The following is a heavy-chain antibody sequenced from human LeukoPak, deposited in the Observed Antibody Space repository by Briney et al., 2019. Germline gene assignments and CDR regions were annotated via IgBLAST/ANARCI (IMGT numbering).Heavy chain of an antibody. CDR3: ARDSNDDFWSGYYKDYYYYYMDV. J-gene: IGHJ6*03. CDR1: GGTFSSYA. CDR2: IIPILGRA. V-gene: IGHV1-69*01. Sequence: GDSVTVSCKASGGTFSSYAISWVRQAPGQGLEWMGGIIPILGRANYAQKFQGRVTITSAESTSTAYMELSSLRSEDTAVYYCARDSNDDFWSGYYKDYYYYYMDVWGKGTTVTVSS. D-gene: IGHD3-3*01.